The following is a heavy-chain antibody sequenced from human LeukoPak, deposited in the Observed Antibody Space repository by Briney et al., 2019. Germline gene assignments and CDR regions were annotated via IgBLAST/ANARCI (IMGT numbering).Heavy chain of an antibody. CDR3: ARVRFLEWLGYYYYYMDV. J-gene: IGHJ6*03. CDR2: IKQDGSEK. D-gene: IGHD3-3*01. Sequence: GGSLRLSCAASGFTFSSYWMSWVRQAPGKGLEWVANIKQDGSEKYYVDSVKGRFTISRDNAKNSLYPQMTSLRAEDTAVYYCARVRFLEWLGYYYYYMDVWGKGTTVTVSS. CDR1: GFTFSSYW. V-gene: IGHV3-7*01.